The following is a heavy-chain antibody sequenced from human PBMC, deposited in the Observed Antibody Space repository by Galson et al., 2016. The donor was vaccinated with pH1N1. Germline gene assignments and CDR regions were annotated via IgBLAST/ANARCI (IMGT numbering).Heavy chain of an antibody. V-gene: IGHV2-5*02. D-gene: IGHD4-17*01. Sequence: PALVKPTQTLTLTCTFSGFSLSTSGVGVGWIRQPPGKALEWLALIYWDDDKRYSPSLKSRLTITKDTSKNQVVLTMTNMDPVDTATYYCARNGYADYVGYFDYWGQGTLVTVSS. CDR2: IYWDDDK. CDR3: ARNGYADYVGYFDY. CDR1: GFSLSTSGVG. J-gene: IGHJ4*02.